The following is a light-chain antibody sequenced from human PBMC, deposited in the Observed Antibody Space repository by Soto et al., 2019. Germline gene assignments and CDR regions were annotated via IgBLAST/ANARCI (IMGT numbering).Light chain of an antibody. J-gene: IGKJ1*01. Sequence: DIQMTQSPSTLSASVGDSVVITCRASQIITTCGACYRQKAGTPPKLLIYDASSLESGAPPRLTVSGSGTEFTLTSSRLRADDFATYSCQQYSEYWTFGQGTKVDIK. CDR2: DAS. CDR1: QIITTC. V-gene: IGKV1-5*01. CDR3: QQYSEYWT.